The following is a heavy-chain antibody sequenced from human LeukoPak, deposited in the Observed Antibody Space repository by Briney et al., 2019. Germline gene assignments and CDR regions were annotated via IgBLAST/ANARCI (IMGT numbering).Heavy chain of an antibody. J-gene: IGHJ5*02. D-gene: IGHD3-9*01. CDR1: GYTFTGYY. Sequence: ASVKVSCKASGYTFTGYYMHWVRQAPGQGLEWMGWINPNSGGTNYAQKFQGRVTMTRDTSISTAYMELSRLRSDDTAVYYCARVQHLSEILEYDILTGYYSWFDPWGQGTLVTVSS. CDR3: ARVQHLSEILEYDILTGYYSWFDP. V-gene: IGHV1-2*02. CDR2: INPNSGGT.